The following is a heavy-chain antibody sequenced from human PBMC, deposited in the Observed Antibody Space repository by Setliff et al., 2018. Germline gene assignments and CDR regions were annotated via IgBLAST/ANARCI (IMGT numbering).Heavy chain of an antibody. CDR3: ARSFSRAEKFLLDY. J-gene: IGHJ4*02. V-gene: IGHV4-34*12. CDR2: IIPGGST. CDR1: GGSFSGYY. Sequence: SSETLSLTCAVYGGSFSGYYWSWIRQPPGKWLEWIGEIIPGGSTNYNPSLKSRVTISVDTSKNQFSLKVNSVTAADTAVYYCARSFSRAEKFLLDYWGQGALVTVSS.